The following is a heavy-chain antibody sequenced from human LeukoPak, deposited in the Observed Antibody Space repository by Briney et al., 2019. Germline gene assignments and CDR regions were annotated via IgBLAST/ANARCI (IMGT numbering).Heavy chain of an antibody. V-gene: IGHV3-23*01. CDR2: ITSGGDT. D-gene: IGHD2-2*01. J-gene: IGHJ5*02. Sequence: GGSLRLSCAASGFIFTNYAMSWVRQARGKGLEWVSGITSGGDTFYSDSVKGRFTISRDNSKHTLYLQMNSLRAEDTAVYYCAKDQASYVVPEDSWFDPWGQGTLVTVSS. CDR3: AKDQASYVVPEDSWFDP. CDR1: GFIFTNYA.